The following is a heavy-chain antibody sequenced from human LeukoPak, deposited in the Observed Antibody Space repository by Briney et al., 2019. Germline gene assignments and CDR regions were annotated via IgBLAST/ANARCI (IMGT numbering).Heavy chain of an antibody. CDR2: ISYDGSNK. CDR1: GFTFSIYA. CDR3: ARDAVWGSYRYPTLFDY. J-gene: IGHJ4*02. D-gene: IGHD3-16*02. V-gene: IGHV3-30-3*01. Sequence: GRSLRPSCAASGFTFSIYAMHWVRQAPGKGLEWVAVISYDGSNKYYTDSVKGRFTISRDNSKNTLYLQMNSLRDEDTAVYYCARDAVWGSYRYPTLFDYWGQGTMVAVSS.